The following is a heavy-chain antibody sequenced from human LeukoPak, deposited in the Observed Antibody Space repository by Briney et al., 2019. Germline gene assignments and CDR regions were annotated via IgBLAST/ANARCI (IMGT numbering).Heavy chain of an antibody. CDR1: GFTFSSYA. Sequence: GGSLRRSCAASGFTFSSYAMSWVRQAPGKGLEWVSAISGSGGSTYYADSVKGRFTISRDNSKNTLYLQMNSLRAEDTAVYYCAKDRWELLQAFDYWGQGTLVTVSS. V-gene: IGHV3-23*01. CDR3: AKDRWELLQAFDY. CDR2: ISGSGGST. J-gene: IGHJ4*02. D-gene: IGHD1-26*01.